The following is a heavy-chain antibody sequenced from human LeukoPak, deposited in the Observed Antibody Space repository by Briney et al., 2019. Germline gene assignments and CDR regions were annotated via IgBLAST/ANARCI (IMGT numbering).Heavy chain of an antibody. CDR3: ARHYRMLYAFDI. CDR1: GGSISIFY. V-gene: IGHV4-59*08. Sequence: SETLSLTCTVSGGSISIFYWSWIRQPPGKGLEWIGYIYYSGSTNYNPSLKSRVAISVDTSKNQFSLKLSSVTAADTAVYYCARHYRMLYAFDIWGQGTMVTVSS. J-gene: IGHJ3*02. CDR2: IYYSGST. D-gene: IGHD1-14*01.